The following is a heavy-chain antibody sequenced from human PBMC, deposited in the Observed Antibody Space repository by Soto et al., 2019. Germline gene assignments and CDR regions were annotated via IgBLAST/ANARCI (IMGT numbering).Heavy chain of an antibody. CDR2: ISGSGGST. D-gene: IGHD2-21*01. J-gene: IGHJ5*02. CDR3: AKKVAVSDTGGFDP. CDR1: GFTFSSYV. V-gene: IGHV3-23*01. Sequence: EVQLLESGGGLVQPGGSLRLSCEASGFTFSSYVMAWFRQGPGKGLVYVSTISGSGGSTKYADSVKGRFSISRDNSKNTVYLQMNSLRAEDTAVYYCAKKVAVSDTGGFDPWGQGTLVTVSS.